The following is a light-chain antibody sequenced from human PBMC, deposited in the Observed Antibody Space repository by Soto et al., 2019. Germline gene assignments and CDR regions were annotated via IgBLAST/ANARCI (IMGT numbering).Light chain of an antibody. Sequence: EIVLTQSPGTLSLSPGERATLSCRASQRVSSSYLAWYQQKPGQTPRVLIYGASKRATGIPDRFSGSGSGTDFSLTISRLEPEDFAVYYCHQYDNAPQTYGQGTKVDIK. V-gene: IGKV3-20*01. CDR2: GAS. CDR1: QRVSSSY. J-gene: IGKJ2*01. CDR3: HQYDNAPQT.